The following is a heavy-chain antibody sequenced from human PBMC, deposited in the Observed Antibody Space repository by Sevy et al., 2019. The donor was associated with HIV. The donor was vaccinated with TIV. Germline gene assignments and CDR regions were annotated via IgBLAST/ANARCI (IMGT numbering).Heavy chain of an antibody. CDR3: ARDRWGIVVVPAATYYYYYGMDV. CDR2: INSDGSST. D-gene: IGHD2-2*01. J-gene: IGHJ6*02. V-gene: IGHV3-74*01. CDR1: GFTFSSYW. Sequence: GGSLRLSCAASGFTFSSYWMHWVRQAPGKGLVWVSRINSDGSSTSYADSVKGRFTISRDNAKNTLYLQMNSLRAEDTAVYYCARDRWGIVVVPAATYYYYYGMDVWGQGTTVTVSS.